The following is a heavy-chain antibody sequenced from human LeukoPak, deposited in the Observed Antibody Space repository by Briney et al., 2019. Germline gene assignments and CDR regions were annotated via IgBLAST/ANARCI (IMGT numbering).Heavy chain of an antibody. J-gene: IGHJ6*04. CDR2: IKQDGSEK. V-gene: IGHV3-7*03. CDR1: GFTFSSYW. Sequence: GGSLRLSCAASGFTFSSYWMSWVRQAPGKGPEWVANIKQDGSEKYYVDSVKGRFTISRDNAKNSLYLQMNSLRAEDTAVYYCARAGLLWFGPAGYYGMDVWGKGTTVTVSS. D-gene: IGHD3-10*01. CDR3: ARAGLLWFGPAGYYGMDV.